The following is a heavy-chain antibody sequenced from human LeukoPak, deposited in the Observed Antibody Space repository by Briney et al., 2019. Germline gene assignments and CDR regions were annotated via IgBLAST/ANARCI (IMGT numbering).Heavy chain of an antibody. Sequence: GGSLRLSCAASGFTFSNYAMSWVRQAPGKGLEWVSAISGSGDSTYYADSVKGRFTISRDNSKNTLYLQVNSLRAEDTAICYCAKDQYSGSYYWFDPWGQGTLVTVSS. V-gene: IGHV3-23*01. D-gene: IGHD1-26*01. CDR2: ISGSGDST. CDR1: GFTFSNYA. J-gene: IGHJ5*02. CDR3: AKDQYSGSYYWFDP.